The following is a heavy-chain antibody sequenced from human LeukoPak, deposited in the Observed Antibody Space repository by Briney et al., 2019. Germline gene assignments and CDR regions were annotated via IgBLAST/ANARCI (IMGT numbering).Heavy chain of an antibody. V-gene: IGHV1-18*04. D-gene: IGHD6-13*01. CDR1: GYTFTGYY. Sequence: ASVKVSCKASGYTFTGYYMHWVRQAPGQGLEWMGWISAYNGNTNYAQKLQGRVTMTTDTSTSTAYMELRSLRSDDTAVYYCARNRQQLVRSNWFDPWGQGTLVTVSS. J-gene: IGHJ5*02. CDR3: ARNRQQLVRSNWFDP. CDR2: ISAYNGNT.